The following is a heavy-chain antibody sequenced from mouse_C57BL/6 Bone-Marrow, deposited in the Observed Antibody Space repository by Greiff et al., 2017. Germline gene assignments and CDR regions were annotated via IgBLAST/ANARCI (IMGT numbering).Heavy chain of an antibody. D-gene: IGHD2-2*01. V-gene: IGHV1-53*01. J-gene: IGHJ3*01. CDR2: INPSNGGT. CDR1: GYTFTSYW. Sequence: QVHVKQPGTELVKPGASVKLSCKASGYTFTSYWMHWVKQRPGQGLEWIGNINPSNGGTNYNEKFKSKATLTVDKSSSTAYMQLSSLTSEDSAVYYCARGNFYYGYDGFAYWGQGTLVTVSA. CDR3: ARGNFYYGYDGFAY.